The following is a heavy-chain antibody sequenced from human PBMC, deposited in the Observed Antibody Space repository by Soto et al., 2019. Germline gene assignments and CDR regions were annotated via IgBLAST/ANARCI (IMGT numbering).Heavy chain of an antibody. CDR1: GGSISRSSYY. J-gene: IGHJ4*02. V-gene: IGHV4-39*01. CDR2: IYYSGST. Sequence: SETLSLTCTVSGGSISRSSYYWGWIRQPPGKGLEWIGSIYYSGSTYYNPSLKSRVTISVDTSKNQFSLKLSSVTAADTAVYYCVRHGGIVDTAMVSYGDYFDYWGQGTLVTVSS. D-gene: IGHD5-18*01. CDR3: VRHGGIVDTAMVSYGDYFDY.